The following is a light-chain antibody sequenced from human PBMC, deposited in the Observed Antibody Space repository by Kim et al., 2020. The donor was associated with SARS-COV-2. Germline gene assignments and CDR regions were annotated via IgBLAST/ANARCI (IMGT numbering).Light chain of an antibody. Sequence: GKTARITCGGNNIGSKSVHWYQQKPGQAPVLVIYYDTDRPSGIPERFSGSNSGNTATLTVNRVEAGDQADYYCQVWDSSSDHPHVVFGGGTQLTVL. J-gene: IGLJ2*01. CDR1: NIGSKS. V-gene: IGLV3-21*04. CDR2: YDT. CDR3: QVWDSSSDHPHVV.